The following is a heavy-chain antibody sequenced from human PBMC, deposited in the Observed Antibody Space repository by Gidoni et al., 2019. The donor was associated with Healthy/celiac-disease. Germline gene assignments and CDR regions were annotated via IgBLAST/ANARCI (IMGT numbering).Heavy chain of an antibody. V-gene: IGHV1-69*01. CDR1: GGTFSSYA. CDR3: ARSLGIAARGPEAFDI. Sequence: QVQLVQSGAEVKKPGSSVKVSCKASGGTFSSYAISWVRQAPGQGLEWMGGITPIFGTANYAQNCQGRVTITADESTSTAYMELSSLRSEDTAVYYGARSLGIAARGPEAFDIWGQGTMVTVSS. J-gene: IGHJ3*02. D-gene: IGHD6-6*01. CDR2: ITPIFGTA.